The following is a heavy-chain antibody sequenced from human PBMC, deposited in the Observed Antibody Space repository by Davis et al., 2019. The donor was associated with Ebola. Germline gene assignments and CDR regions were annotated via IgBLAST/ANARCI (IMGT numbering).Heavy chain of an antibody. J-gene: IGHJ6*02. CDR2: IWYDGSNK. CDR3: AKDGDLGYYYYGMDV. CDR1: GFTFSTYW. V-gene: IGHV3-33*06. Sequence: GESLKISCEASGFTFSTYWMHWVRQAPGKGLEWVALIWYDGSNKYYADSVKGRFTISRDNSKNTLYLQMNSLRAEDSAVYYCAKDGDLGYYYYGMDVWGQGTTVTVSS. D-gene: IGHD3-10*01.